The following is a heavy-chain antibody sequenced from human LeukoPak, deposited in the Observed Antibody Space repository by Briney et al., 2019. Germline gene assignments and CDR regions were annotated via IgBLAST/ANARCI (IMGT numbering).Heavy chain of an antibody. D-gene: IGHD1-1*01. V-gene: IGHV3-7*01. J-gene: IGHJ4*02. CDR3: ARADSSGTILDH. CDR2: IKEDGSEK. CDR1: GFTFSNYW. Sequence: GGSLRLSCAASGFTFSNYWMSWVRQAPGKGLEWVANIKEDGSEKYYVDSVKGRFTISRDNANNSLYLQINSPRAGDTAVYYCARADSSGTILDHWGQGTLVAVSS.